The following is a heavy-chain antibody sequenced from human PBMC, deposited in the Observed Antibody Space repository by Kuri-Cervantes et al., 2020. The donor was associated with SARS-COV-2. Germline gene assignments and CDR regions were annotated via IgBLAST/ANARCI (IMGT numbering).Heavy chain of an antibody. CDR2: ISYDGNNK. V-gene: IGHV3-30-3*01. CDR3: ARNPARSSRGYSYGYFDY. Sequence: GGSLRLSCAASGFTFSSYAMNWVRQAPGKGLEWVAVISYDGNNKYYADSVKGRFTISRDNSKNTLYLQMNSLRAEDAAVYYCARNPARSSRGYSYGYFDYWGQGTLVTVSS. D-gene: IGHD5-18*01. J-gene: IGHJ4*02. CDR1: GFTFSSYA.